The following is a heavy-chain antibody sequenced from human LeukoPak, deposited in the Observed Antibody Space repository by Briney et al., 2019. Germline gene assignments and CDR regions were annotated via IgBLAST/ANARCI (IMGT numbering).Heavy chain of an antibody. CDR2: MKYDGSEK. V-gene: IGHV3-7*01. CDR1: GFTFGSYW. CDR3: ARDIEAAGLFLDY. D-gene: IGHD6-13*01. J-gene: IGHJ4*02. Sequence: PGGSLRLSCAASGFTFGSYWMSWVRQAPGKGLEWVANMKYDGSEKCYVDSVKGRFTISRDNAKNSLYLQMNSLRAEDTAVYYCARDIEAAGLFLDYWGQGTLVTVSS.